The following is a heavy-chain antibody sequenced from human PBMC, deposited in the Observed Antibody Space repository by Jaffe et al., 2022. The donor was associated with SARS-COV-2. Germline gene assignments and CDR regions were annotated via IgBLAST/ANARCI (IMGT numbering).Heavy chain of an antibody. Sequence: EVQLVESGGGVVRPGGSLRLSCEASGFTFDDYGMSWVRQAPGKGLEWVSGISWNGGSTGYADSVKGRFTISRDNAKNSLYLQMNSLRAEDTALYHCARTSSPYSGWTVYYFDYWGQGTLVTVSS. CDR1: GFTFDDYG. CDR2: ISWNGGST. D-gene: IGHD5-12*01. CDR3: ARTSSPYSGWTVYYFDY. V-gene: IGHV3-20*01. J-gene: IGHJ4*02.